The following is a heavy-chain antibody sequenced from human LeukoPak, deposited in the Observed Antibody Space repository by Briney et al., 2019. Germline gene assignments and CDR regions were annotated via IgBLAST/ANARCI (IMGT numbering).Heavy chain of an antibody. D-gene: IGHD6-13*01. V-gene: IGHV1-2*02. CDR3: ARVLYSSSWYDY. CDR2: INPNSGGT. Sequence: ASVKVSCKASGYTFTGYYMHWVRQAPGQGLEWMGWINPNSGGTNYAQKFQGRVTMTRDTSISTAYTELSRLRSDDTAVYYCARVLYSSSWYDYWGQGTLVTVSS. CDR1: GYTFTGYY. J-gene: IGHJ4*02.